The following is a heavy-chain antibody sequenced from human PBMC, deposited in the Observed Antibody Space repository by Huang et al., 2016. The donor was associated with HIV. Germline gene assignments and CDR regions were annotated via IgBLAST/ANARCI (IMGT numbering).Heavy chain of an antibody. CDR3: ARGRYGTPNA. D-gene: IGHD5-18*01. Sequence: EVPLVESGGGLVQPGGYLRLSCAASGFTVNSNYMTWVRQAPGKGLEWVSLLYHGGKAQYADSVKGRFTISGDISQNTVVLQMSSLRVEDTAVYYCARGRYGTPNAWGQGTLVTVSS. CDR2: LYHGGKA. CDR1: GFTVNSNY. J-gene: IGHJ5*02. V-gene: IGHV3-53*01.